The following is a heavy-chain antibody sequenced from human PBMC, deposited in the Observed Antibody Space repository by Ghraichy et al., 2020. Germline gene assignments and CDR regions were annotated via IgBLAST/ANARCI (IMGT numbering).Heavy chain of an antibody. J-gene: IGHJ4*02. CDR3: ARDLNGGPHFDY. V-gene: IGHV3-21*01. CDR2: ISSSSSYI. CDR1: GFTFSSYS. D-gene: IGHD6-25*01. Sequence: GGSLRLSCAASGFTFSSYSMNWVRQAPGKGLEWVSSISSSSSYIYYADSVKGRFTISRDNAKNSLYLQMNSLRAEDTAVYYCARDLNGGPHFDYWGQGTLVTVSS.